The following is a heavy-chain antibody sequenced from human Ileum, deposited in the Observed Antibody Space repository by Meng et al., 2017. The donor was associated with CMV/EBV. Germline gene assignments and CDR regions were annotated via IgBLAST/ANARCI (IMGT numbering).Heavy chain of an antibody. Sequence: GSLKISCATSGFTFSSYWMHWVRQAPGKGLVWVSRVNSDGTSTSYADSVKGRFTISRDNAENTLYLQMNSLRAEDTAVYYCTRGNSHAHDYWGQGTLVTVSS. D-gene: IGHD4-23*01. CDR2: VNSDGTST. CDR3: TRGNSHAHDY. V-gene: IGHV3-74*01. CDR1: GFTFSSYW. J-gene: IGHJ4*02.